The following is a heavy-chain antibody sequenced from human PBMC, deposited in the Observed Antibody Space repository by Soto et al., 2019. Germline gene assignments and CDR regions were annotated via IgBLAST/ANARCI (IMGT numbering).Heavy chain of an antibody. D-gene: IGHD7-27*01. J-gene: IGHJ4*02. CDR3: ARGPPNWGFDL. CDR2: MSPKTGNT. CDR1: GYTFTTYD. Sequence: QVQLVQSGAEVKKPGASVKVSCKASGYTFTTYDNNWVRQATGQGLEWIGWMSPKTGNTGYAQNFQGRVTMTRNPSISTAYMELSSLTSEDTAVYYCARGPPNWGFDLWGQGTLVPVSS. V-gene: IGHV1-8*01.